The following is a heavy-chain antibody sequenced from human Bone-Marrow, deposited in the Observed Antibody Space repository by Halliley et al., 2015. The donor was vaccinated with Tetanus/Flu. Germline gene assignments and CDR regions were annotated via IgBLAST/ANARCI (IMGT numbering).Heavy chain of an antibody. CDR3: ARRGVAGSFDY. D-gene: IGHD6-19*01. Sequence: GLEWVSVIYSGGSTSYPDSVKGRFTISRDNSNNTLFLQMNSLRGEDTAVYFCARRGVAGSFDYWGQGSLVTVSS. V-gene: IGHV3-53*01. CDR2: IYSGGST. J-gene: IGHJ4*02.